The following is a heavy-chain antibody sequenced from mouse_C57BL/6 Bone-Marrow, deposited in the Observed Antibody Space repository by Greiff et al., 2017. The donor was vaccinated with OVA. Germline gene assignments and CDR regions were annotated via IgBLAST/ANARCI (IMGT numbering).Heavy chain of an antibody. CDR3: ARERGQGYAMDY. Sequence: EVKLMESGGGLVKPGGSLKLSCAASGFTFSSYAMSWVRQTPEKRLEWVATISDGGSYTYYPDNVKGRFTISRDNAKNNLYLQMSHLKSEDTAMYYCARERGQGYAMDYWGQGTSVTVSS. CDR1: GFTFSSYA. D-gene: IGHD3-3*01. CDR2: ISDGGSYT. J-gene: IGHJ4*01. V-gene: IGHV5-4*01.